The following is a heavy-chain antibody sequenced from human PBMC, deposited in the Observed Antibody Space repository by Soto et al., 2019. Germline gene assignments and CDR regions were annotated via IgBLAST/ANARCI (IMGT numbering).Heavy chain of an antibody. CDR2: INWNGGTT. V-gene: IGHV3-20*04. Sequence: EVQLVESGGGVVRPGGSLRLSCVASGFTFDDYGMSWVRQVPGKGLEWVSGINWNGGTTHYADSGKGRFTISRDNARNSLYLQMNSLRAEDTALYYCAKSQSPMVRGVIEAFDYWGQGTLVTVSS. D-gene: IGHD3-10*01. CDR1: GFTFDDYG. J-gene: IGHJ4*02. CDR3: AKSQSPMVRGVIEAFDY.